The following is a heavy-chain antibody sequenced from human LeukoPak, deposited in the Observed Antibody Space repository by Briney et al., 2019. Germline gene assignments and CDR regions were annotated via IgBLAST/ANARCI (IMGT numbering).Heavy chain of an antibody. CDR3: ARKVATDDAFDI. V-gene: IGHV4-59*01. D-gene: IGHD1-1*01. CDR2: IYYSGST. J-gene: IGHJ3*02. CDR1: GGSISSYY. Sequence: SETLSLTCTVSGGSISSYYWSWIRQPPGKGLEWIGYIYYSGSTNYNPSLKSRVTISVDTSKNQFSLKLSSVTAADTAVYYCARKVATDDAFDIWGQGTMVTVSS.